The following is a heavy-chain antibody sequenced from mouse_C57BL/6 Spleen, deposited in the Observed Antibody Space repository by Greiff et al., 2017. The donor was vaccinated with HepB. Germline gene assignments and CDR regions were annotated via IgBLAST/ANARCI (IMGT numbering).Heavy chain of an antibody. CDR3: TRSELTGTWDY. J-gene: IGHJ2*01. Sequence: QVQLQQSGAELVRPGASVTLSCKASGYTFTDYEMHWVKQTPVHGLEWIGAIDPETGGTAYNQKFKGKAILTADKSSSTAYMELRSLTSEDSAVYYCTRSELTGTWDYWGQGTTLTVSS. CDR1: GYTFTDYE. V-gene: IGHV1-15*01. CDR2: IDPETGGT. D-gene: IGHD4-1*01.